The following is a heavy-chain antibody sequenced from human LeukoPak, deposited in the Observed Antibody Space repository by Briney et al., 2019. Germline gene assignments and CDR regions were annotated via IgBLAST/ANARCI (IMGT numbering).Heavy chain of an antibody. D-gene: IGHD4-23*01. CDR2: INHSGST. J-gene: IGHJ4*02. V-gene: IGHV4-34*01. Sequence: KTSETLSLTCAVYGGSFSGYYWSWIRQPPGKGLEWIGEINHSGSTNYNPSLKSRVTISVDTSKNQFSLKLSSVTAADTAVYYCARGRGGNRSFDYWGQGTLVTVSS. CDR1: GGSFSGYY. CDR3: ARGRGGNRSFDY.